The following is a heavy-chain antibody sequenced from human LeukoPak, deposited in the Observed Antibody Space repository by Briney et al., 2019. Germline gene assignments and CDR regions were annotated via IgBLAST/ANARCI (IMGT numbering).Heavy chain of an antibody. J-gene: IGHJ4*02. V-gene: IGHV1-18*04. CDR3: ARDRRDYDILTGYYRFVAFDY. Sequence: ASVKVSCKASGYTFTSYGISWVRQAPGQGLEWMGWISAYNGNTNYAQKLQGRVTMTTDTSMSTAYMELRSLRSDDTAVYYCARDRRDYDILTGYYRFVAFDYWGQGTLVTVSS. D-gene: IGHD3-9*01. CDR1: GYTFTSYG. CDR2: ISAYNGNT.